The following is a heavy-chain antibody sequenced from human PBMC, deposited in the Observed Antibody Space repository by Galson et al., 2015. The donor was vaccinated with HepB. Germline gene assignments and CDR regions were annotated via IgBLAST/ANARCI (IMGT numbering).Heavy chain of an antibody. V-gene: IGHV3-33*01. D-gene: IGHD6-13*01. CDR3: AREGIAAGMPFDY. CDR2: IWYDGSNK. Sequence: LRLSCAASGFTFSSYGMPWVRQAPGKGLEWVAVIWYDGSNKYYADSVKGRFTISRDNSKNTLYLQMNSLRAEDTAVYYCAREGIAAGMPFDYWGQGTLVTVSS. CDR1: GFTFSSYG. J-gene: IGHJ4*02.